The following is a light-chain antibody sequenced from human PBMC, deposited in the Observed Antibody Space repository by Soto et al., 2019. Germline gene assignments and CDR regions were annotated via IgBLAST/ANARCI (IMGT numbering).Light chain of an antibody. CDR1: HSVLYSSNNKKY. V-gene: IGKV4-1*01. CDR2: RAS. CDR3: QQYYSNPLT. J-gene: IGKJ4*01. Sequence: DILITQSPDSLAVSLGEGATINCKASHSVLYSSNNKKYLDWYQQKPGQPPKLLIYRASTRESGVPERFSGSGSGTDFTLTISSLQAEDVELYYCQQYYSNPLTFGGGTKVDIK.